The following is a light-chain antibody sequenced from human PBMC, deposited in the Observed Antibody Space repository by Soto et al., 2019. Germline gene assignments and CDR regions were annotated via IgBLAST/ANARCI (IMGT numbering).Light chain of an antibody. V-gene: IGKV3-20*01. CDR3: QQYGSSPPYT. CDR2: GSS. Sequence: EGVLTQSPGTLSLSPGERATLSCRASQSVSNNYFAWYQQKPGQAPRLLIFGSSDRATGIPDRFSGSGSGTDFTLTISRLEPEDCAVYYCQQYGSSPPYTFGQGTKLEI. J-gene: IGKJ2*01. CDR1: QSVSNNY.